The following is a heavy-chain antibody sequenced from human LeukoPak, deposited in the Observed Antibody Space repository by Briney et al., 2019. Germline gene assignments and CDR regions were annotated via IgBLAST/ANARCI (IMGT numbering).Heavy chain of an antibody. CDR1: GYTFTSYD. V-gene: IGHV1-8*01. CDR2: MNPNSGNT. CDR3: ARGFTTYYDFWSGYSYDAFDI. D-gene: IGHD3-3*01. J-gene: IGHJ3*02. Sequence: ASVKVSCKASGYTFTSYDINWVRQATGQGLAWMGWMNPNSGNTGYAQKFQGRVTMTRNTSISTAYMELSSLRSEDTAVYYCARGFTTYYDFWSGYSYDAFDIWGQGTMVTVSS.